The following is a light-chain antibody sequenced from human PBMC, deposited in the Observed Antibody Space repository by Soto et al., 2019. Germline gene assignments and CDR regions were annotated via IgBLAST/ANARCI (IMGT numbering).Light chain of an antibody. CDR3: QQYSNLSRT. CDR2: DAS. CDR1: HSNSDY. J-gene: IGKJ4*01. Sequence: LRLAPGGLSLSQRERATLSCMASHSNSDYLAWYQHKPGQAPKLLIYDASSRETGVPDRFSGSGSGTEFTLTISSLEPEDFAVYYCQQYSNLSRTFGGGTKVDIK. V-gene: IGKV3-20*01.